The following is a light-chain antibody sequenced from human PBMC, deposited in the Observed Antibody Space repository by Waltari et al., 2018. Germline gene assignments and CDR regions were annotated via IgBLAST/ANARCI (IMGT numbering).Light chain of an antibody. CDR2: GAS. J-gene: IGKJ4*02. Sequence: IVLTHSPGTLSLSPGETATLSCRASQSARTTYLAWYQQRPAQAPTLLIYGASSRATGVPDRFSGSGSGTDFYLTISSLEREDFAVYYCQQYDISPLTFGGGTKVEIK. CDR3: QQYDISPLT. V-gene: IGKV3-20*01. CDR1: QSARTTY.